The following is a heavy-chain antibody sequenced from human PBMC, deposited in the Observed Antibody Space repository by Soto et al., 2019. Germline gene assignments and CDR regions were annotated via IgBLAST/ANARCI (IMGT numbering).Heavy chain of an antibody. J-gene: IGHJ6*02. V-gene: IGHV3-23*01. CDR2: ISGSGGST. CDR3: AALTRDDYYYYYGMDV. CDR1: GFTFSSYA. Sequence: PGGSLRLSCAASGFTFSSYAISWVRQAPGKGLEWVSAISGSGGSTYYADSVKGRFTISRDNSKNTLYLQMNSLRAVDTAVYYCAALTRDDYYYYYGMDVWGQGTTVTVSS. D-gene: IGHD2-15*01.